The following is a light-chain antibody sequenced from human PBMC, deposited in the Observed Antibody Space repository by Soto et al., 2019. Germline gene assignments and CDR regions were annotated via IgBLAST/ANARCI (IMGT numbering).Light chain of an antibody. CDR1: SSDIGGHNY. CDR2: EVS. V-gene: IGLV2-14*01. CDR3: TSYISSDAGV. J-gene: IGLJ3*02. Sequence: QSALTQPASVSGSPGQSITISCTGSSSDIGGHNYVSWYQQHPGKAPKLMIYEVSNRPSGVSNRFSASKSGNTASLTISGLQAEDEADYYCTSYISSDAGVFGGGTKVTVL.